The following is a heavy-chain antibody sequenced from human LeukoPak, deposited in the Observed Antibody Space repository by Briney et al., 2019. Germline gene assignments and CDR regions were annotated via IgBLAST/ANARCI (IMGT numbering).Heavy chain of an antibody. D-gene: IGHD2-8*02. J-gene: IGHJ4*02. V-gene: IGHV3-30*18. Sequence: GGSLRLSCAASGFTFSSYGMHWARQAPGRGLEWIAFISWDGAVIYYADSVKGRFTISRDTSKRTVSLQVDSLRAEDTAVYYCAKDLETKYCIDYWGQGALVTVSS. CDR1: GFTFSSYG. CDR2: ISWDGAVI. CDR3: AKDLETKYCIDY.